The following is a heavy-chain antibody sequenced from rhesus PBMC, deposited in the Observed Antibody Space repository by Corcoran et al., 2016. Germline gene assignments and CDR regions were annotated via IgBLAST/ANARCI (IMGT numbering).Heavy chain of an antibody. V-gene: IGHV3S5*01. D-gene: IGHD6-25*01. CDR1: GFTFRSYG. CDR3: RGGNWEVDY. Sequence: EVQLGETGGGLVQPGGSLKLSCVASGFTFRSYGMSWVLQAPGKGLEWVSGINSDGGSTYYAESVKGRFTISRDKSKNTLSLQMNSLRPEDTAVYYCRGGNWEVDYWGQGVLVTVSS. CDR2: INSDGGST. J-gene: IGHJ4*01.